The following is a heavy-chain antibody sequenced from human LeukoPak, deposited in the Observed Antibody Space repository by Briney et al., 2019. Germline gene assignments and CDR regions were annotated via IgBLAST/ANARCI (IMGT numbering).Heavy chain of an antibody. J-gene: IGHJ6*03. D-gene: IGHD3-10*01. CDR2: MNPNSGNT. CDR1: GYTFTSYD. Sequence: ASVKVSCKASGYTFTSYDINWVRQATGQRLEWMGWMNPNSGNTGYAQKFQGRVTITRNTSISTAYMELSSLRSEDTAVYYCARSKEDYYGSGRNRLNYYYYMDVWGKGTTVTVSS. CDR3: ARSKEDYYGSGRNRLNYYYYMDV. V-gene: IGHV1-8*03.